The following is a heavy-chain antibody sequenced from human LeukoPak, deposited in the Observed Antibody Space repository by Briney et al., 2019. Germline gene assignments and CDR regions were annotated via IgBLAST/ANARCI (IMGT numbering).Heavy chain of an antibody. CDR2: ITGSRNI. CDR1: GFTFSSYS. Sequence: GGSLRLSRAASGFTFSSYSMNWVRQAPGEGLEWVSSITGSRNIYYADSVKGRFTIPRDNAKNSLYLQMNSLGAEDTAVYYCARDLAVAGTRHESFDIWGQGTMVTVSS. CDR3: ARDLAVAGTRHESFDI. V-gene: IGHV3-21*01. J-gene: IGHJ3*02. D-gene: IGHD6-19*01.